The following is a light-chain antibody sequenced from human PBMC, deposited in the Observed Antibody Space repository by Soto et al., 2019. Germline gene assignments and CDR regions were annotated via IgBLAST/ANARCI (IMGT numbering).Light chain of an antibody. CDR1: QGIGDT. CDR2: DTS. V-gene: IGKV3-15*01. J-gene: IGKJ4*01. CDR3: QHYVTWPLT. Sequence: EIVMTQSPATLSVSPGEGATISCRASQGIGDTLAWYQQKPGQTHRLLIYDTSIRATGVPARFSGSRSGAEFTLTISSLQSEDFAVYYCQHYVTWPLTFGGGTKVE.